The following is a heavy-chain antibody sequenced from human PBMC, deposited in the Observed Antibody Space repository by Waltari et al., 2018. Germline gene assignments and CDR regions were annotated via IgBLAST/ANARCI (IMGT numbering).Heavy chain of an antibody. D-gene: IGHD2-2*01. Sequence: EVQLVESGGGLVQPGRSLRLSCSASGFTFDDYAMHWVRHAPGKGLEWVSGISWNSGSIGYADSVKGRFTISRDNAKNSLYLQMNSLRAEDTALYYCAKAMIVVPAEYQLLLDYWGQGTLVTVSS. J-gene: IGHJ4*02. V-gene: IGHV3-9*01. CDR3: AKAMIVVPAEYQLLLDY. CDR1: GFTFDDYA. CDR2: ISWNSGSI.